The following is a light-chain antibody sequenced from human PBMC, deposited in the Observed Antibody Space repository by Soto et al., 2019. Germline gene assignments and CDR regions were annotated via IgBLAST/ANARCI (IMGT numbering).Light chain of an antibody. V-gene: IGLV1-51*01. CDR3: GTWYSSLNAVV. J-gene: IGLJ3*02. CDR2: DNS. Sequence: QSVLTQPPSVSAAPGQRVTISCSGDSSNVGDNDVAWFRHPPGTTPELLIYDNSKRPSGIPDRFSGSKSGTSVTLGIRGLQTGDEADYYCGTWYSSLNAVVFGGGTKLTVL. CDR1: SSNVGDND.